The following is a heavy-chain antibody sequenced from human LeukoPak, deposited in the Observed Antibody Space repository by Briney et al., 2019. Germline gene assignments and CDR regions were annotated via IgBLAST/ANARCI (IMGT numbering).Heavy chain of an antibody. CDR2: INPNSGGT. J-gene: IGHJ4*02. V-gene: IGHV1-2*02. D-gene: IGHD3-3*01. Sequence: MHWVRQAPGQGLEWMGWINPNSGGTNYAQKFQGRVTMTRDTSISTAYMELSRLRSDDTAVYYCARDPPGAYYDFWSGYLLDYWGQGTLVTVSS. CDR3: ARDPPGAYYDFWSGYLLDY.